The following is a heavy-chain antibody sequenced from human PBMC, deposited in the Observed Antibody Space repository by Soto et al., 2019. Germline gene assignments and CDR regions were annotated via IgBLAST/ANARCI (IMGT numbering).Heavy chain of an antibody. D-gene: IGHD2-21*01. CDR1: GFTFSSYS. Sequence: GGSLRLSCAASGFTFSSYSMNWVRQAPGKGLEWVSSISSSSSYIYYADSVKGRFTISRDNAKNSLYLQMNSLRAEDTAVYYCARATVLAYCGGDCYFDYWGQGTLVTVSS. CDR2: ISSSSSYI. V-gene: IGHV3-21*01. J-gene: IGHJ4*02. CDR3: ARATVLAYCGGDCYFDY.